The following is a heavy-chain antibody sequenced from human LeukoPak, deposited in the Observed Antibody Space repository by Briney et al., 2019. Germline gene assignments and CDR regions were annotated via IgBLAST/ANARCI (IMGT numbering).Heavy chain of an antibody. D-gene: IGHD3-3*01. CDR2: IYYSGST. Sequence: SSQTLSLTCAVSGGSISSGGYYWSWIRQHPGKGLEWIGYIYYSGSTYYNPSLKSRVTISVDTSKNQFSLKLSSVTAADTAVYYCAGANTIFGVVIRPFDYWGQGTLVTVSS. V-gene: IGHV4-31*11. J-gene: IGHJ4*02. CDR3: AGANTIFGVVIRPFDY. CDR1: GGSISSGGYY.